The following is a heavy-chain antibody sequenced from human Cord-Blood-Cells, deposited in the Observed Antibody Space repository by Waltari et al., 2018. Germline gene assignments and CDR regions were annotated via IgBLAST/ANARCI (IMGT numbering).Heavy chain of an antibody. J-gene: IGHJ4*02. Sequence: QLQLQESGPGLVKPSETLSLTCTVSGGSISSSSYYWCWIRQPPGKGLEWIGSIYYSGSTYYNPSLKSRVTISVDTSKNQFSLKLSSVTAADTAVYYCARPGHVDSSPLAPLDYWGQGTLVTVSS. CDR3: ARPGHVDSSPLAPLDY. CDR2: IYYSGST. CDR1: GGSISSSSYY. D-gene: IGHD3-22*01. V-gene: IGHV4-39*01.